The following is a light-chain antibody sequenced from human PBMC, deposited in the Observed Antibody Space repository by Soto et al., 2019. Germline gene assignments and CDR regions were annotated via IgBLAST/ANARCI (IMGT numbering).Light chain of an antibody. V-gene: IGLV1-40*01. CDR2: GNF. CDR1: TSNIGAHYA. J-gene: IGLJ1*01. CDR3: QSYDSRLSTYV. Sequence: QSVLREPPSVSGAPGQRFTISCTGGTSNIGAHYAVHWYQHLPGAAPRLLIYGNFNRPSGVPDRFSGSKSGTSASLAITGLQAEDEADYYCQSYDSRLSTYVFGTGTKVTVL.